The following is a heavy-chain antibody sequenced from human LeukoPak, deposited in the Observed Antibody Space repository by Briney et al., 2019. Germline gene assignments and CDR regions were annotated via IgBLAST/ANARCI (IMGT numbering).Heavy chain of an antibody. CDR1: GGSFSGYY. Sequence: SETLSLTCAVSGGSFSGYYWSWIRQPPGKGLEWIGEINNSGSTNYNPSLKSRVTISVDTSKNQFSLKLSSVTAADTAVYYCARGRWYSYGLDYWGQGTLVTVSS. D-gene: IGHD5-18*01. CDR3: ARGRWYSYGLDY. CDR2: INNSGST. J-gene: IGHJ4*02. V-gene: IGHV4-34*01.